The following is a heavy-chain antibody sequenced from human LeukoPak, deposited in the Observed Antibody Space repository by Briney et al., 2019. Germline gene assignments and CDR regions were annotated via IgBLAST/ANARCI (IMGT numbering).Heavy chain of an antibody. CDR2: INPSGGST. Sequence: GASVKVSCKASGYTFTSYYMHWVRQAPGQGLEWMGIINPSGGSTSYAQKFQGRATMTRDTSTSTVYMELSSLRSEDTAVYYCAREGIVVPAAIHFWFDPWGQGTLVTVSS. V-gene: IGHV1-46*01. J-gene: IGHJ5*02. D-gene: IGHD2-2*01. CDR1: GYTFTSYY. CDR3: AREGIVVPAAIHFWFDP.